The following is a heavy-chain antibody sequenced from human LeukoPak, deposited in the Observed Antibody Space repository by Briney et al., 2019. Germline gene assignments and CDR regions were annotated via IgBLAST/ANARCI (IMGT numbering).Heavy chain of an antibody. CDR1: GFTSSDYY. J-gene: IGHJ4*02. CDR2: ISSSGSTI. Sequence: GGSLRLSCAASGFTSSDYYMSWIRQAPGKGLEWVSYISSSGSTIYYADSVKGRFTISRDNAKNSLYLQMNSLRAEDTAVYYCARREMATITISYWGQGTLVTVSS. D-gene: IGHD5-24*01. CDR3: ARREMATITISY. V-gene: IGHV3-11*01.